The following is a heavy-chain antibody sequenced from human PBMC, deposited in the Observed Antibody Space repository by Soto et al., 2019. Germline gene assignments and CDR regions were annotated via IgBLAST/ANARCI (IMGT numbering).Heavy chain of an antibody. J-gene: IGHJ4*02. CDR2: ISGSGGST. Sequence: GGSLRLSCAASGFIFSSFAMSWVRQAPGKGLEWVSSISGSGGSTYHTDSVKGRFTISRDSSKTTVYLQMNSLRAEDTAIYFCVKDVRSAPGKYYFDDWGQGTLVTVSS. CDR1: GFIFSSFA. V-gene: IGHV3-23*01. CDR3: VKDVRSAPGKYYFDD. D-gene: IGHD3-10*01.